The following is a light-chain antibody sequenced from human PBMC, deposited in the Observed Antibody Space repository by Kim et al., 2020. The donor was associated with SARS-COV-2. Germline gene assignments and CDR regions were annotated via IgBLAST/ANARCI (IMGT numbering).Light chain of an antibody. V-gene: IGKV3-15*01. CDR3: QEYKNWPRT. CDR2: GAS. CDR1: QSVSSN. J-gene: IGKJ1*01. Sequence: EIVMTQSPATLSVSPGERATLSCRASQSVSSNLSWYQQKPGQAPRLLIYGASTRAAGIPARFRGSGSGTDFTLTISSLQAEDFAVYFCQEYKNWPRTCGQGTKREI.